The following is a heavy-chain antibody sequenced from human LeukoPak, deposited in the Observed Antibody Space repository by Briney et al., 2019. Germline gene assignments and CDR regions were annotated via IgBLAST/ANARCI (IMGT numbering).Heavy chain of an antibody. CDR3: ARVYDHGDYVRWYFDL. V-gene: IGHV3-11*01. CDR2: ISSSGATI. J-gene: IGHJ2*01. Sequence: GGSLRLSCAASGFTFSDYYMSWIRQAPGKGLEWISYISSSGATIYYADSVKGRFTISRDNAKNSLYLQMDSLRAEETAVYYCARVYDHGDYVRWYFDLWGRGTLVTVSS. D-gene: IGHD4-17*01. CDR1: GFTFSDYY.